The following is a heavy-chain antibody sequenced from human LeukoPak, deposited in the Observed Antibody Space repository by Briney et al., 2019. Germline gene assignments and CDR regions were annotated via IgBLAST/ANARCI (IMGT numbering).Heavy chain of an antibody. D-gene: IGHD5-18*01. CDR2: IKQDGSGK. J-gene: IGHJ4*02. CDR1: GITFSSYW. Sequence: PGGSLRLSCAASGITFSSYWMSWVRQAPGKGLEWVANIKQDGSGKNYVDSVKGRFTISRDNAKNSLYLQMNSLRAEDTAMYYCASLDTAMVNGDYWGQGTLVTVSS. CDR3: ASLDTAMVNGDY. V-gene: IGHV3-7*01.